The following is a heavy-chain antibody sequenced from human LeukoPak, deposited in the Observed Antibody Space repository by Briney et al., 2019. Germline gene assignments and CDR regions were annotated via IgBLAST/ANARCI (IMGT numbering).Heavy chain of an antibody. Sequence: PGGSLRLSCAVSGITLSNYGMSWVRQAPGKGLEWVAAISGSGDSTYYADSVKGRFTVPRDNSKNTLYLQMSGLRAEDTALYYCAKPKAASSGTGRYFDYWGQGTLVTVSS. V-gene: IGHV3-23*01. CDR1: GITLSNYG. D-gene: IGHD6-13*01. CDR3: AKPKAASSGTGRYFDY. CDR2: ISGSGDST. J-gene: IGHJ4*02.